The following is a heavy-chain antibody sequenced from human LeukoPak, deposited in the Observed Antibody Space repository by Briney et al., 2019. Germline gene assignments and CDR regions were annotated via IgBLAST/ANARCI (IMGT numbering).Heavy chain of an antibody. Sequence: GGSLRLSCAASGFTFSSYAMSWVRQAPGKGLEWVSAISGSGGSTYYADSVKGRFTISRDNSKNTLYLQMNSLRSEDTAVYYCARGGDSIRGFFGYENWGQGTLVTVSS. CDR1: GFTFSSYA. V-gene: IGHV3-23*01. J-gene: IGHJ4*02. D-gene: IGHD5-12*01. CDR2: ISGSGGST. CDR3: ARGGDSIRGFFGYEN.